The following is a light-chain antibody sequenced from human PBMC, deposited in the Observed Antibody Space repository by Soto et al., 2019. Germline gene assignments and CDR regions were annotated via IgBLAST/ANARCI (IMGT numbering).Light chain of an antibody. CDR2: EVS. Sequence: IVMTQTPLSLSVTPGQAASISCKSSQSLLHSDGKTYLYWYLQKPGQSPQLLIYEVSSRLSGVPDRFSGSGSGADFTLKISRVEAEDVGDYFCMQGTHLPRTFGGGTKVEIK. CDR1: QSLLHSDGKTY. J-gene: IGKJ4*01. CDR3: MQGTHLPRT. V-gene: IGKV2-29*03.